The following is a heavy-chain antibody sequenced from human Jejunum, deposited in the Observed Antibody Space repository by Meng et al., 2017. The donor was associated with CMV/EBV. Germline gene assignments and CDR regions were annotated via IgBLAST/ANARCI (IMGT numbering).Heavy chain of an antibody. J-gene: IGHJ4*02. CDR3: ARDRFDDGRGYYFEIGY. CDR2: VYGRGCN. Sequence: ESSQARAKPSQTLSLTCTVSGDANSSSSYYCGWSRQPAGKGLAWMGRVYGRGCNNYNPSLKSRVTISVDTSKNQFSLRLNSVTAADTAVYYCARDRFDDGRGYYFEIGYWGQGTLVTVSS. D-gene: IGHD3-22*01. CDR1: GDANSSSSYY. V-gene: IGHV4-61*02.